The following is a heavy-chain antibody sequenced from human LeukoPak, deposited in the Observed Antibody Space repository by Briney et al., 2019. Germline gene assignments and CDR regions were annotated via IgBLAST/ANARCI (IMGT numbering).Heavy chain of an antibody. Sequence: SETLSLTCTVSDDSISSSSYYWGWIRQPPGKGLEWIGSIYFSGTTYYNPSLKSRVTISIDTSKNHFSLKLSSVTAADTAVYYCARTGIAAAGTDYWGQGTLVTVSS. V-gene: IGHV4-39*02. CDR2: IYFSGTT. D-gene: IGHD6-13*01. CDR1: DDSISSSSYY. CDR3: ARTGIAAAGTDY. J-gene: IGHJ4*02.